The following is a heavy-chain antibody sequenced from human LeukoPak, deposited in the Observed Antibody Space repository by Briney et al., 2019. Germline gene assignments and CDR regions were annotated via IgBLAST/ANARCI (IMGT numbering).Heavy chain of an antibody. CDR1: GGSISSGDYY. J-gene: IGHJ4*02. V-gene: IGHV4-30-4*08. D-gene: IGHD2-2*01. CDR3: ARYHEDIVVVPAAFFDY. CDR2: IYYSGST. Sequence: SETLSLTCTVSGGSISSGDYYWSWIRQPPGKGLEWIGYIYYSGSTYYNPSLKSRVTISVDTSKNQFSLKLSSVTVADTAVYYCARYHEDIVVVPAAFFDYWGQGTLVTVSS.